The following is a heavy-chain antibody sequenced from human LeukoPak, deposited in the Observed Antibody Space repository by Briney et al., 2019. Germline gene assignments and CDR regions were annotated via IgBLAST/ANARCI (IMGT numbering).Heavy chain of an antibody. CDR3: ARGGALTSFDS. V-gene: IGHV1-18*01. J-gene: IGHJ4*02. CDR2: ISAYNGKT. CDR1: GFTFTSYG. D-gene: IGHD1-26*01. Sequence: ASVKVSCKASGFTFTSYGICWVRQAPGQGLEWMGWISAYNGKTNYAQKLQGRVTMTTDTSTSTAYMDLRSLRSDDTAVYYCARGGALTSFDSWGQGTLITVSS.